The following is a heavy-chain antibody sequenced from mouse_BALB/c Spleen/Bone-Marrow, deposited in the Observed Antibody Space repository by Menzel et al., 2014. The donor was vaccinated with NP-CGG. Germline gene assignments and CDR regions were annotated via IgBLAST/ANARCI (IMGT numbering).Heavy chain of an antibody. V-gene: IGHV1-54*01. Sequence: QVQLKQSGAELVRPGTSVKVSCKASGYAFXNYLIDWVKQRPGQGLEWIGVINPGSGGTNYNEKFKGKATLTADKSSSTAYMQLSSLTSDDSAVYFCARWDYAMDYWGQGTSVTVSS. CDR3: ARWDYAMDY. CDR1: GYAFXNYL. CDR2: INPGSGGT. J-gene: IGHJ4*01.